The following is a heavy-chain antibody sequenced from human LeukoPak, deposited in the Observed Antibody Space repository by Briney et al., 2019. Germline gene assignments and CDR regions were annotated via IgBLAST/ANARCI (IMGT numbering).Heavy chain of an antibody. Sequence: ASVKVSCKASGYIFTSYAMHWVRQAPGQRLEWTGWIYGGNGNTKYSQEFQGRVTITRDTSASTAYMELSSLRSEDMAVYFCARGLGYCTSTSCYNYFDYWGQGTLVTVSS. CDR2: IYGGNGNT. CDR1: GYIFTSYA. J-gene: IGHJ4*02. V-gene: IGHV1-3*03. D-gene: IGHD2-2*02. CDR3: ARGLGYCTSTSCYNYFDY.